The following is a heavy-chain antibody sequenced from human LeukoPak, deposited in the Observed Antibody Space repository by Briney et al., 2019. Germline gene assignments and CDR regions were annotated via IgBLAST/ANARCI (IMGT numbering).Heavy chain of an antibody. J-gene: IGHJ4*02. CDR1: GYTFTGYY. CDR3: ARAYSGYDWLDY. Sequence: ASVKVSCKASGYTFTGYYMHWVRQAPGQGLEWMGWINPNSGGTNYAQKFQGRVTMTRDTSISTAYMELSRLRSDDTAVYYCARAYSGYDWLDYWGQGTLVTVSS. V-gene: IGHV1-2*02. CDR2: INPNSGGT. D-gene: IGHD5-12*01.